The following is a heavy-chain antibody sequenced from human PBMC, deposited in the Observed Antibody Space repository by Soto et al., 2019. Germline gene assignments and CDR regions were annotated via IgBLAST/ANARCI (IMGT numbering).Heavy chain of an antibody. J-gene: IGHJ4*02. Sequence: PSETLSLTCTVSGGSISSYYWSWIRQPAGKGLEWIGRIYTSGSTNYNPSLKSRVTMSVDTSKNQFSLKLSSVTAADTAVYYCARGMDRSSWYPYVLDYWGQGTLVTVYS. V-gene: IGHV4-4*07. CDR3: ARGMDRSSWYPYVLDY. D-gene: IGHD6-13*01. CDR2: IYTSGST. CDR1: GGSISSYY.